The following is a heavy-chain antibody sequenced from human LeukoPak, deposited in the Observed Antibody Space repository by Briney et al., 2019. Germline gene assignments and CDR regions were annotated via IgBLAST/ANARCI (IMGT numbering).Heavy chain of an antibody. CDR1: GFTFSNAW. CDR2: IKSKTDGGTT. CDR3: TTARSSRIAAAAYGMDV. D-gene: IGHD6-13*01. V-gene: IGHV3-15*01. J-gene: IGHJ6*02. Sequence: PGGSLRLSCAASGFTFSNAWMSWVRQAPGKGLEWVGRIKSKTDGGTTDYAAPVKGRFTISRDDSKNTLYLQMNSLKTEDTAVYYCTTARSSRIAAAAYGMDVWGQGTTVTVSS.